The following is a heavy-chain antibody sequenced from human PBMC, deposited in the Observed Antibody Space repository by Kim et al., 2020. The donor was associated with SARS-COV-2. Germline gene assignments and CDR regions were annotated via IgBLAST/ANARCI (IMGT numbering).Heavy chain of an antibody. D-gene: IGHD6-6*01. CDR2: IIPIFGTA. J-gene: IGHJ6*02. Sequence: SVKVSCKASGGTFSSYAISWVRQAPGQGLEWMGGIIPIFGTANYAQKFQGRVTITADESTSTAYMELSSLRSEDTAVYYCARDLRFWPITSIAARPHYYGMDVWGQGTTVTVSS. V-gene: IGHV1-69*13. CDR1: GGTFSSYA. CDR3: ARDLRFWPITSIAARPHYYGMDV.